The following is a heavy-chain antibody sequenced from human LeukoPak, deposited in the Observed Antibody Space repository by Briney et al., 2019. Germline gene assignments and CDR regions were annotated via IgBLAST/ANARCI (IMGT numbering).Heavy chain of an antibody. CDR1: GFTVSSNY. CDR3: ARGLMDV. CDR2: IYTGGSP. V-gene: IGHV3-66*01. J-gene: IGHJ6*02. Sequence: GGSLRLSCAASGFTVSSNYMSWVRQAPGKGLEWVSVIYTGGSPDYADSVKGRFTISRDDSKNTLYLQMNSLRAEDTAVYYCARGLMDVWGQGTTVTVSS.